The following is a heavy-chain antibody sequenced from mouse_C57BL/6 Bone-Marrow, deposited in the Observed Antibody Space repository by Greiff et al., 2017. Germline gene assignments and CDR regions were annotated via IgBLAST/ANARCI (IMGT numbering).Heavy chain of an antibody. CDR2: ISDGGSYT. CDR3: AREGAYYVLDY. CDR1: GFTFSSYA. D-gene: IGHD1-1*01. J-gene: IGHJ3*01. Sequence: EVMLVESGGGLVKPGGSLKLSCAASGFTFSSYAMSWVRQTPEKRLEWVATISDGGSYTYYPDNVKGRFTISRDNAKNNLYLQMSHLKSEDTAMYYCAREGAYYVLDYWGQGTLVTVSA. V-gene: IGHV5-4*01.